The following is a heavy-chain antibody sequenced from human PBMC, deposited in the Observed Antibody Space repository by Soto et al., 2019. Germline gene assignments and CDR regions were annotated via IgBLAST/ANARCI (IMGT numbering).Heavy chain of an antibody. CDR2: ISWNSGSM. Sequence: EVQLVESGGGLVQPGRSLRLSCAASGFTFDDYAMHWVRQAPGKGLEWVSGISWNSGSMGYADSVKGRFTISRDNAKNSLYLQMNSLRAEDTALYYCAKDIGYSGWNYFDYWGLGTLVTVSS. J-gene: IGHJ4*02. CDR1: GFTFDDYA. CDR3: AKDIGYSGWNYFDY. D-gene: IGHD6-19*01. V-gene: IGHV3-9*01.